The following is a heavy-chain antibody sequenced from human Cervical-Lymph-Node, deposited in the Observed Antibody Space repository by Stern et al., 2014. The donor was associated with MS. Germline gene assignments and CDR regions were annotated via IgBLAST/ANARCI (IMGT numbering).Heavy chain of an antibody. D-gene: IGHD2-15*01. J-gene: IGHJ6*02. Sequence: VQLVESGGGVVQPGRSLRLSCAASGFTFSSYGMHWVRQAPGKGLEWVAVIWYDGSNKYYADSVKGRFTISRDNSKNTLYLQMNSLRAEDTAVYYCARLGYCSGGSCLLHLFYYYGMDVWGQGTTVTVSS. CDR2: IWYDGSNK. CDR3: ARLGYCSGGSCLLHLFYYYGMDV. CDR1: GFTFSSYG. V-gene: IGHV3-33*01.